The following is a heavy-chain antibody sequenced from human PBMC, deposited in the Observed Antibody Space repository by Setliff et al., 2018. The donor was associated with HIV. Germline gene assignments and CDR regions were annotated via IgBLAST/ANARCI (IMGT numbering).Heavy chain of an antibody. J-gene: IGHJ3*02. CDR3: ARRAYYDNSGPNAFDI. D-gene: IGHD3-22*01. CDR2: INHIGST. CDR1: GGSFTTYY. V-gene: IGHV4-34*01. Sequence: PSETLSLTCAVYGGSFTTYYWSWIRQPPGKGLEWIGEINHIGSTNYNPSLKSRVTISVDTSKNQFSLKLSSVTAADTAVYYCARRAYYDNSGPNAFDIWGQGTMVTVSS.